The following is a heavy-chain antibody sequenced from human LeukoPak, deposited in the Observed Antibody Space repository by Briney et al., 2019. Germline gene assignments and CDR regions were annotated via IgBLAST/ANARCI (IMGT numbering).Heavy chain of an antibody. D-gene: IGHD1-26*01. V-gene: IGHV1-3*01. J-gene: IGHJ4*02. CDR1: GYTFTIYA. Sequence: ASVNVSCKASGYTFTIYAMHWVRQAPGQRLEWMGWINAGNGNTKYSQKFQGRVTITRDTSASTAYMELSSLRSEDTAVYYCARDRAHDYWGQGTLVTVSS. CDR3: ARDRAHDY. CDR2: INAGNGNT.